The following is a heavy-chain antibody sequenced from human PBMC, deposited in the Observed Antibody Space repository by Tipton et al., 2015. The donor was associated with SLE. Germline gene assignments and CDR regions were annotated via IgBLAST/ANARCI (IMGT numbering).Heavy chain of an antibody. J-gene: IGHJ6*02. Sequence: RSLRLSCAASGFTFNTYAMHWVRQAPGKGLEWVAVIWFDGSNQYYADSVKGRFTISRDNSKNTLYLQMDSLRAEDTAVYYCARENDFWSGYHAFDLWGQGTTVTVSS. CDR1: GFTFNTYA. D-gene: IGHD3-3*01. CDR2: IWFDGSNQ. V-gene: IGHV3-33*01. CDR3: ARENDFWSGYHAFDL.